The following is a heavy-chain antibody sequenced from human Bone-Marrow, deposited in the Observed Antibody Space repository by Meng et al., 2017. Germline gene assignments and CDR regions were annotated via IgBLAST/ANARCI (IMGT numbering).Heavy chain of an antibody. CDR2: INHSGST. CDR3: VRDRGGEEQTCCMDV. V-gene: IGHV4-34*01. Sequence: SETLSLTCAVYGGSFSGYYWSWIRQPPGKGLEWIGEINHSGSTNYNPSLKSRVTISVDTSKNQFSLKLSSVTAADRAVYYCVRDRGGEEQTCCMDVWGQGTTVTVSS. D-gene: IGHD3-10*01. J-gene: IGHJ6*02. CDR1: GGSFSGYY.